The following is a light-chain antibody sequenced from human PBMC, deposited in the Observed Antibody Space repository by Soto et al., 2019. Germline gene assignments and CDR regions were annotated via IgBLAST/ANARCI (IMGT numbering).Light chain of an antibody. CDR3: QQRSNWPRT. CDR2: EAS. V-gene: IGKV3-11*01. J-gene: IGKJ1*01. CDR1: QSVSSY. Sequence: EIVLTQSPATLSLSPGERATLSCRASQSVSSYLAWYQQKPGQAPRLLIYEASNRATGIPARFSGSGSGTDFTLTISSLEPEDFAVYCCQQRSNWPRTFGQGTKVEIK.